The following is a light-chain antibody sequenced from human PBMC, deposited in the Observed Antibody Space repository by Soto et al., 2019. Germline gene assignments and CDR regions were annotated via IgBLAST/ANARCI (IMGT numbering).Light chain of an antibody. V-gene: IGKV1-17*01. CDR1: QAIRND. CDR3: LQHNVFPRT. Sequence: DIQMTQSPSSLSASVGDRVTITCRASQAIRNDLAWYQQKPGRAPKRLIYGSSSLQSGAPSRFSGSGSGTEVTLTISSLQPEDFATYYCLQHNVFPRTFGQGTKVEIK. J-gene: IGKJ1*01. CDR2: GSS.